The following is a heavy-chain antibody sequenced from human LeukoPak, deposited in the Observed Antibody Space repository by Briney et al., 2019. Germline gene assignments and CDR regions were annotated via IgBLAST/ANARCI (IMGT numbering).Heavy chain of an antibody. V-gene: IGHV4-38-2*02. CDR2: IYHSGTA. CDR1: GYSISSGYY. J-gene: IGHJ4*02. Sequence: PSETLSLTCTVSGYSISSGYYWGWIRQPPGKGLEWIGSIYHSGTAYYNPSLKSLVTISVDTSKNQFSLKLSSVTAADTAVYYCARETTVTTNFDYWGQGTLVTVSS. D-gene: IGHD4-17*01. CDR3: ARETTVTTNFDY.